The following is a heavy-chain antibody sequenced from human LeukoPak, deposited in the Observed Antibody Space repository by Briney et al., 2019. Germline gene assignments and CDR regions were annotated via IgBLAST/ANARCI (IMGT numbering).Heavy chain of an antibody. CDR2: INPSGGST. Sequence: GASVKVSCTASGYSFTTYYMHWVRQAPGQGLEWMGIINPSGGSTSYAQKFQGRVSMTRDTSSSTVYMELSSLRAEDTAVYYCAREERGGYNFWGQGTLVTVSS. CDR1: GYSFTTYY. CDR3: AREERGGYNF. V-gene: IGHV1-46*01. D-gene: IGHD5-18*01. J-gene: IGHJ4*02.